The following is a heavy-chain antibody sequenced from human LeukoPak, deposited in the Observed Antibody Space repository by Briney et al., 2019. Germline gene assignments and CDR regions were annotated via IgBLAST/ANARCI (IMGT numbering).Heavy chain of an antibody. CDR1: GFTFSTYA. D-gene: IGHD3-9*01. CDR2: ISGSGGST. Sequence: GGSLRLSCAASGFTFSTYAMSWVRQAPGKGLDWVSTISGSGGSTYYADSVKGRFTISRDNSKHALYLQMNSLRAEDTAIYYCAKVQDYDILTGYYVAGGKFDYWGQGTLVTVSS. CDR3: AKVQDYDILTGYYVAGGKFDY. V-gene: IGHV3-23*01. J-gene: IGHJ4*02.